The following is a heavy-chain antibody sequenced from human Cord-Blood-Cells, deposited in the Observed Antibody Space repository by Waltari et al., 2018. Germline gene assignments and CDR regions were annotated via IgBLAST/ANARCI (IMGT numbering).Heavy chain of an antibody. V-gene: IGHV1-69*09. CDR2: IIPILGIA. J-gene: IGHJ3*02. CDR1: GGTFSSYA. D-gene: IGHD6-13*01. CDR3: ARPGIAAAGTPGAFDI. Sequence: QVQLVQSGAEVKKPGSSVKVSCKASGGTFSSYAISWVRQAPGQGIEWMGRIIPILGIANYAQKFQGRVTITADKSTSTAYMELSSLRSEDTAVYYCARPGIAAAGTPGAFDIWGQGTMVTVSS.